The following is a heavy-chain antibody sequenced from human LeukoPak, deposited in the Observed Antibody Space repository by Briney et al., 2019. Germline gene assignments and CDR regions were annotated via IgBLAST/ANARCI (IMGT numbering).Heavy chain of an antibody. Sequence: GGSLRLSCAASGFTFSNYAMAWVRQAPGKRLEWVSTISGGSGSVYYAGSVRGRFTISRDNGKNTLYLQMNSLRADDTAVYYCARGIDILTRAEYWYFDLWGRGTLVTVSS. CDR3: ARGIDILTRAEYWYFDL. D-gene: IGHD3-9*01. CDR1: GFTFSNYA. J-gene: IGHJ2*01. CDR2: ISGGSGSV. V-gene: IGHV3-23*01.